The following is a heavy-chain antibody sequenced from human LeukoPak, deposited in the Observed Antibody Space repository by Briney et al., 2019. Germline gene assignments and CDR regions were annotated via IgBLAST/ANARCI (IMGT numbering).Heavy chain of an antibody. Sequence: GGSLRLSCAASGFTFSSYSMNWVRQAPGKGLEWVSSISSSSSYIYYADSVNGRFPISRDNAKNSLYLQMNSLRAEATAVYYCARDGDYGDYGAFDLWGRGTLVTVSS. CDR2: ISSSSSYI. V-gene: IGHV3-21*01. CDR3: ARDGDYGDYGAFDL. J-gene: IGHJ2*01. D-gene: IGHD4-17*01. CDR1: GFTFSSYS.